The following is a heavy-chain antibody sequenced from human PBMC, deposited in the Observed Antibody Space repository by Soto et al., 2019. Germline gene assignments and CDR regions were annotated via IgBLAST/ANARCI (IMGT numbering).Heavy chain of an antibody. CDR2: IYYSGST. J-gene: IGHJ3*01. Sequence: QVQLQESGPGLVKPSDTLSLICVVSGYPISSSNWWGWIRQPPGKGLEWIGYIYYSGSTHYNPSLNSRVAMSVDTTKNQFALKLRSVPAVDTAVYYCASARDAFDLCGQGTMVPVSS. V-gene: IGHV4-28*01. CDR3: ASARDAFDL. CDR1: GYPISSSNW.